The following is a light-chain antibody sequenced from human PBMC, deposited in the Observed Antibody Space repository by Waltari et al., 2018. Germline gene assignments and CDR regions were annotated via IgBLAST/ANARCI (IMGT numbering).Light chain of an antibody. CDR2: WGS. V-gene: IGKV2-28*01. CDR1: QGLLPSNGNKY. J-gene: IGKJ1*01. CDR3: MQALQNPRT. Sequence: DLVMTQSPLSLPVTPGEPASISCRSRQGLLPSNGNKYLDWYVHKPGQSPQLLTDWGSNRASGVPDRFSGSASGTDFTLKISRVEAEDVGVYFCMQALQNPRTFGQGTKVEIK.